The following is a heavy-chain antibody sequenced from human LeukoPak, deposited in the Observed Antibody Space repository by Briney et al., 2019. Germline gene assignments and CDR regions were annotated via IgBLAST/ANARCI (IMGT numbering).Heavy chain of an antibody. Sequence: PSETLSLTCTVSGGSISRSDYYWGWIRQPPGRRLEWIGTIYYGGSTSYNPSLKGRVTMSVDTSKNQFSLKLSSVTAADTAVYYCARHHRSGYYEVDYWGQGTLVTVSS. CDR1: GGSISRSDYY. J-gene: IGHJ4*02. CDR2: IYYGGST. CDR3: ARHHRSGYYEVDY. D-gene: IGHD6-19*01. V-gene: IGHV4-39*01.